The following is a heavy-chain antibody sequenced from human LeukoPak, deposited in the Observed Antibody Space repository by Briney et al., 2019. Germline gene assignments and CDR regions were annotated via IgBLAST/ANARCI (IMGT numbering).Heavy chain of an antibody. CDR2: ISSSSSYI. V-gene: IGHV3-21*01. D-gene: IGHD2-2*01. CDR3: ARDSHVVVVPAAVQGWFDP. CDR1: GFTFSSYS. J-gene: IGHJ5*02. Sequence: SGGSLRLSCAASGFTFSSYSMNWVRQAPGKGLEWVSSISSSSSYIYYADSVKGRFTISRDNAKNSLYLQMNSLRAEDTAVYYCARDSHVVVVPAAVQGWFDPWGQGTLVTVSS.